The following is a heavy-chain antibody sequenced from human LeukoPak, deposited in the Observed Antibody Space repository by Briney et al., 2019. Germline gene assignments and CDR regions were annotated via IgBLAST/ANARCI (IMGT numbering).Heavy chain of an antibody. Sequence: LSLTCAVYGGSFSGYYWSWIRQAPGKGLEGVAEMWYDGSKNYYQDSVKGRFTISRDNSKNTLYLQMKTLRAEDTAVYYCARDGGSGSWNYYGLDVWGQGTTVTVSS. J-gene: IGHJ6*02. CDR3: ARDGGSGSWNYYGLDV. D-gene: IGHD3-10*01. CDR2: MWYDGSKN. V-gene: IGHV3-33*08. CDR1: GGSFSGYY.